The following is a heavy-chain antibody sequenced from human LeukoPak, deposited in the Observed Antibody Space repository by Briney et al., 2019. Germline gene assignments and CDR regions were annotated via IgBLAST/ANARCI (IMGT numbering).Heavy chain of an antibody. Sequence: GASVKVSCKASGGTFSSYAISWVRQAPGQGLEWMGWINTNTGNPTYAQGFTGRFVFSLDTSVSTAYLQISSLKAEDTAVYYCARDWPQGCSSTSCPPDAFDIWGQGTMVTVSS. V-gene: IGHV7-4-1*02. CDR2: INTNTGNP. CDR3: ARDWPQGCSSTSCPPDAFDI. J-gene: IGHJ3*02. D-gene: IGHD2-2*01. CDR1: GGTFSSYA.